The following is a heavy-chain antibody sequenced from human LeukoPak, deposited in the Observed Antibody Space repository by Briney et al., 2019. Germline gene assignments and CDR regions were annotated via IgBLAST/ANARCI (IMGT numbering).Heavy chain of an antibody. D-gene: IGHD3-16*01. J-gene: IGHJ4*02. Sequence: ASVKVSCKASGYTFTGYYMHWVPQAPGQALEWMGWIHPNSGGTNYAQKFQGRVTMTRDTSISTAYMELSRLRSDDTAVYYCARAKEGGCDYWGQGTLVTVSS. CDR3: ARAKEGGCDY. V-gene: IGHV1-2*02. CDR2: IHPNSGGT. CDR1: GYTFTGYY.